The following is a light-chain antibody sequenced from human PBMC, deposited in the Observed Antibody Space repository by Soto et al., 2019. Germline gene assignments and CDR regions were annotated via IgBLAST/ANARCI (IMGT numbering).Light chain of an antibody. CDR1: QSIGSS. Sequence: DIQMTQSPSTLSASVGDRVTITCRASQSIGSSLAWYQQKPGKAPKLLIFDASSLERGVPSRFSGSGSVTAFTLTIRSLQPDDFSTYYSQQYNGYSRTFGQGTKVEIK. CDR2: DAS. V-gene: IGKV1-5*01. CDR3: QQYNGYSRT. J-gene: IGKJ1*01.